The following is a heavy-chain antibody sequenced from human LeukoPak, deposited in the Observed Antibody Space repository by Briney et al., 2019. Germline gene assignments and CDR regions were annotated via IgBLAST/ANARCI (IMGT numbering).Heavy chain of an antibody. D-gene: IGHD5-24*01. CDR3: ARDSNYAFEI. CDR2: INSDGSST. V-gene: IGHV3-74*01. Sequence: GGSLRLSCAASGFTFSRYWMHWVRQAPGKGLLWVSRINSDGSSTYYADSVKGRFTISRDNSKNTLYLQMNSLRAEDTAVYYCARDSNYAFEIWGQGTMVTVSS. J-gene: IGHJ3*02. CDR1: GFTFSRYW.